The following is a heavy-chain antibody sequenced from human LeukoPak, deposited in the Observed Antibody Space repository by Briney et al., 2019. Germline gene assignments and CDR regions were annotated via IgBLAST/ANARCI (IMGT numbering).Heavy chain of an antibody. Sequence: GGSLRLSCAASGFTVSSNYVSWVRQAPGKGLEWVSVIYSGGSTYYADSVKGRFTISRDNSKNTLYLQMNSLRAEDTAVYYCARENYGDYLDYWGQGTLVTVSS. CDR1: GFTVSSNY. D-gene: IGHD4-17*01. CDR2: IYSGGST. V-gene: IGHV3-53*01. J-gene: IGHJ4*02. CDR3: ARENYGDYLDY.